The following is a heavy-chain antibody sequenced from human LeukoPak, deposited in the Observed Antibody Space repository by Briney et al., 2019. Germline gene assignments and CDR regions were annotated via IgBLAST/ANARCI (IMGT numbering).Heavy chain of an antibody. CDR2: ISDDGTHQ. CDR1: GFTFNYYA. CDR3: ARDDVGLATTAHYFDS. Sequence: GRSLRLSCAASGFTFNYYAINWVRQAPGKGLEWVAIISDDGTHQYYADSVKGRFTISRDDSKNMVFLQMNSLRPEDSAVYYCARDDVGLATTAHYFDSWGQGTLVTVSS. V-gene: IGHV3-30-3*01. D-gene: IGHD5-24*01. J-gene: IGHJ4*02.